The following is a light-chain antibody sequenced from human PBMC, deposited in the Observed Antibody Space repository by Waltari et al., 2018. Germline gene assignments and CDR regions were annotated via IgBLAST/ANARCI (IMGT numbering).Light chain of an antibody. V-gene: IGKV1-39*01. CDR1: QSISNY. CDR3: QQSYSIPLT. CDR2: AAS. J-gene: IGKJ4*01. Sequence: DIQMTQSPSSLSASVGDRVTITCRASQSISNYLNWYQQKPGKAPKRLIYAASSLQSGVPSRFSGSGSGTDFTLTISSLQPEDFATYYCQQSYSIPLTFGGGTKVEIK.